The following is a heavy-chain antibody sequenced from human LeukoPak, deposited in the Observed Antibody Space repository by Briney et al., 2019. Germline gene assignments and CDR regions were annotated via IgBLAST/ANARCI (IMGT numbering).Heavy chain of an antibody. J-gene: IGHJ4*02. CDR2: ISAYNGNT. D-gene: IGHD3-22*01. V-gene: IGHV1-18*01. CDR1: GYTFTSYG. CDR3: ARGLLSGYDSSGYYTDY. Sequence: ASVKVSCKASGYTFTSYGISWVRQAPGQGLEWMGWISAYNGNTNYAQKLQGRVTMTTDTSTSTAYMELRSLRSEDTAVYYCARGLLSGYDSSGYYTDYWGQGTLVTVSS.